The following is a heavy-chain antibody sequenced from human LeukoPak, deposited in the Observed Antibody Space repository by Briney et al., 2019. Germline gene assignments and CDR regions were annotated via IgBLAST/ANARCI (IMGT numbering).Heavy chain of an antibody. CDR2: MNPNSGNT. CDR3: AKGYSDGSYYFDY. CDR1: GYTFTSYD. D-gene: IGHD5-18*01. V-gene: IGHV1-8*01. J-gene: IGHJ4*02. Sequence: ASVKVSCKASGYTFTSYDINWVRQATGQGLEWMGWMNPNSGNTGYAQKFQGRVTMTRNTSISTAYMELSSLRSKDTAVYYCAKGYSDGSYYFDYWVQGTLVTVSS.